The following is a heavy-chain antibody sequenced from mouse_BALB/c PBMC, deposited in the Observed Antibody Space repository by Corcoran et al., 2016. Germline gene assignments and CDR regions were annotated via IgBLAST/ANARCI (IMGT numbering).Heavy chain of an antibody. V-gene: IGHV1S136*01. D-gene: IGHD2-2*01. CDR3: AREVPRGYPFDY. J-gene: IGHJ2*01. CDR2: IYPYNDDT. Sequence: EVQLQQSGPELVKPGASVKMSCKASGYTFTSYVMHWVKQKPGQGLEWIGYIYPYNDDTKYNVEFKGKATLTSDKSSSTAYMELNSLTSEDSAVYYCAREVPRGYPFDYWGQGTTLTVSS. CDR1: GYTFTSYV.